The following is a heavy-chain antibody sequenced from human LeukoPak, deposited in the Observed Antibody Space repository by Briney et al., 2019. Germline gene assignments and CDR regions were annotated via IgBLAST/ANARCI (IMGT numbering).Heavy chain of an antibody. CDR1: GGSVSSGSYY. CDR3: ASRAAAYPDY. D-gene: IGHD6-13*01. J-gene: IGHJ4*02. Sequence: SETLSLTCTVSGGSVSSGSYYWSWIRQPPGKGLEWIGYIYYSGSTNYNPSLKSRVTISVDTSKNQFSLKLSSVTAADTAVYYCASRAAAYPDYWGQGTLVTVSS. V-gene: IGHV4-61*01. CDR2: IYYSGST.